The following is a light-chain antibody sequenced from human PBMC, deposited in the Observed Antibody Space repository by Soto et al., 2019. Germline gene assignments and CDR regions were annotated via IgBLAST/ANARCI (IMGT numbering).Light chain of an antibody. V-gene: IGLV2-14*01. CDR1: SSDVGGYNY. J-gene: IGLJ3*02. CDR3: SSYTRRNTWV. Sequence: QSALTQPASVSGSRGQSITISCTGTSSDVGGYNYVSWYQQHPDKAPKLMIYEVTNRPSGVSNRFSGSKSANTASLTISGLQAEDEADYYCSSYTRRNTWVFGGGTKLT. CDR2: EVT.